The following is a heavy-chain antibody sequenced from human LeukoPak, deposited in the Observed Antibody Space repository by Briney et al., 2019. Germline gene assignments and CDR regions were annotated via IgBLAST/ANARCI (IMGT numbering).Heavy chain of an antibody. D-gene: IGHD6-13*01. CDR1: GGSISSYY. CDR2: IYYSGST. Sequence: PSETLSLTCTVSGGSISSYYWSWIRQPPGKGLEWIGYIYYSGSTNYNPSLKSRVTISVDTSKNQFSLKLSSVTAADTAVYYCATGSSSWYKSYYYYYYMDVWGKGTTVTVSS. CDR3: ATGSSSWYKSYYYYYYMDV. V-gene: IGHV4-59*01. J-gene: IGHJ6*03.